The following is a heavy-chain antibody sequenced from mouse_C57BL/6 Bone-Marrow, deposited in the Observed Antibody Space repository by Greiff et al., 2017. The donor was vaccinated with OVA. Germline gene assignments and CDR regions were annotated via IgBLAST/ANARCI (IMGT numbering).Heavy chain of an antibody. V-gene: IGHV1-82*01. J-gene: IGHJ3*01. D-gene: IGHD2-14*01. CDR2: IYPGDGDT. CDR1: GYAFSSSW. Sequence: QVQLQQSGPELVKPGASVKISCKASGYAFSSSWMNWVKQRPGKGLEWIGRIYPGDGDTNYNGKFKGKATLTADKYSSAAYMQLSSLTSEDSAVYFCARRDRYWCQGTLVTVSA. CDR3: ARRDRY.